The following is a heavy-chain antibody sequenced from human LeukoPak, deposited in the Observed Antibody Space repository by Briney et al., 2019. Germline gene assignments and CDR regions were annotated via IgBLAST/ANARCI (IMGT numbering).Heavy chain of an antibody. Sequence: GASVKVSYKASGYTFTSYDINWVRQATGQGLEWMGWMNPNSGNTGYAQKFQGRVTMTRNTSISTAYMELSSLRSEDTAVYYCARVSQGTAGQDFDYWGQGTLVTVSS. CDR2: MNPNSGNT. CDR1: GYTFTSYD. D-gene: IGHD1-14*01. J-gene: IGHJ4*02. CDR3: ARVSQGTAGQDFDY. V-gene: IGHV1-8*01.